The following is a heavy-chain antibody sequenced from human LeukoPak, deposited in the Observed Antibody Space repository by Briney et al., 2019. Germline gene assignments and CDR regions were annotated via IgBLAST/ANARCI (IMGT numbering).Heavy chain of an antibody. J-gene: IGHJ4*02. CDR2: ISSSSSYI. V-gene: IGHV3-21*01. CDR1: GFTFSSYS. CDR3: ARDERRPPIHNITMIVVVTKKYYFDY. Sequence: GGSLRLSCAASGFTFSSYSMNWVRQAPGKGLEWVSSISSSSSYIYYADSVKGRFTISRDNAKNSLYLQMNSLRAEDTAVYYCARDERRPPIHNITMIVVVTKKYYFDYWGQGTLVTVSS. D-gene: IGHD3-22*01.